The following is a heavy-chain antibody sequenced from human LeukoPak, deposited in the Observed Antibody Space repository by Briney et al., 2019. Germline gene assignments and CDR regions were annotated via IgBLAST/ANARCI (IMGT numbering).Heavy chain of an antibody. V-gene: IGHV5-51*01. Sequence: GESLKISCKGSGFSFNNYGIGWVRQMPGKGLEWMGIIFPADSDTRYSPSFQGQVTISADKSISTAYVQWSSLKASDTAVYYCARVGSYNYADYWGQGTLVTVSS. J-gene: IGHJ4*02. CDR2: IFPADSDT. D-gene: IGHD5-24*01. CDR1: GFSFNNYG. CDR3: ARVGSYNYADY.